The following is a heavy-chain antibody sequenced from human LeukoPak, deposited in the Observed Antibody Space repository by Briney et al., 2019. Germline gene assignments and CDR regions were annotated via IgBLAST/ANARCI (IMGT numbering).Heavy chain of an antibody. Sequence: SETLSLTCTISGGSISTFYWSWLRQPPGKGLEWIAYIFHTGNSTYNPSLKGRVTISVDTSTNQFSLKVNSVTAADTAMYYCARHPFSDGFDIWGQGTMVTVSS. V-gene: IGHV4-59*08. J-gene: IGHJ3*02. CDR1: GGSISTFY. CDR3: ARHPFSDGFDI. CDR2: IFHTGNS.